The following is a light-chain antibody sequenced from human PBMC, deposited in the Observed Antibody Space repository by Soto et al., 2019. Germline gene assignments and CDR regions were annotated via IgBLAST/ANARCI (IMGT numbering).Light chain of an antibody. Sequence: QSVLTQPAPVSGSPGQSITISCTGTSSDVGSYDYVSWYQQHPGKVPKLMLYEVSNRPSGVSNRFSGSKSGNTASLTVSGLQAEDEADYYCSSYASSSTLVFGTGTKVTVL. V-gene: IGLV2-14*01. CDR3: SSYASSSTLV. J-gene: IGLJ1*01. CDR1: SSDVGSYDY. CDR2: EVS.